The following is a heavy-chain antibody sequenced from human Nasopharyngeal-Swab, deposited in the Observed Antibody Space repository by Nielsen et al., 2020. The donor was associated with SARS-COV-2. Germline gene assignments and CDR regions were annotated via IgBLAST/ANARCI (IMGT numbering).Heavy chain of an antibody. V-gene: IGHV4-34*01. CDR3: ARGGNYGDYAFVN. CDR1: GGSFSGYY. CDR2: INHSGST. J-gene: IGHJ4*02. D-gene: IGHD4-17*01. Sequence: SETLSLTCAVYGGSFSGYYWSWIRQPPGKGPEWIGEINHSGSTNYNPSLKSRVTISVDTSKNQFSLKLSSVTAADTAVYYCARGGNYGDYAFVNWGQGTLVTVSS.